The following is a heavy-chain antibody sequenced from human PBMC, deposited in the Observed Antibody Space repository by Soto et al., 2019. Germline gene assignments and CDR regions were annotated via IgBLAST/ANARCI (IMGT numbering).Heavy chain of an antibody. Sequence: PGGSLRLSCAASGFTFSSYGMHWVRQAPGKGLEWVAVISYDGSNKYYADSVKGRFTISRDNPKNTLYLQMSSLRAEDTAVYYCAKELYRGDYIWGSYLPGDAFDIWGQGTMVTVSS. CDR1: GFTFSSYG. CDR2: ISYDGSNK. J-gene: IGHJ3*02. CDR3: AKELYRGDYIWGSYLPGDAFDI. D-gene: IGHD3-16*02. V-gene: IGHV3-30*18.